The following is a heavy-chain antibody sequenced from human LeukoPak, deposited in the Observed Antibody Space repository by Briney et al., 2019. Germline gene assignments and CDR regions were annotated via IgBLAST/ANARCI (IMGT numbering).Heavy chain of an antibody. V-gene: IGHV3-30*04. CDR1: GFTFSSYA. Sequence: GGSLRLSCAASGFTFSSYAMLWVRQAPGKGLEWVAVISYDGSNKYYADSVKGRFTISRDNSKNTLYLQMNSLRAEDTAVYYCARDCCSGSYYFDYWGQGTLVTVSS. D-gene: IGHD1-26*01. J-gene: IGHJ4*02. CDR2: ISYDGSNK. CDR3: ARDCCSGSYYFDY.